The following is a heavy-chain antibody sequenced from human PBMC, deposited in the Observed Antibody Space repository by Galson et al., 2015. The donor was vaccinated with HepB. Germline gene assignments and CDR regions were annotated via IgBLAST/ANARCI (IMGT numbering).Heavy chain of an antibody. CDR2: IYWDDDK. CDR1: GFSLTANGIG. D-gene: IGHD2/OR15-2a*01. J-gene: IGHJ3*02. V-gene: IGHV2-5*02. CDR3: AHSLPPVSIFDI. Sequence: PALVKPTQTLTLTCTFSGFSLTANGIGVGWIRQSPGKALEWLALIYWDDDKRYSPSLKNRLTIAKDTSKTQVVLTMTNIDPVYTATYYCAHSLPPVSIFDIWCQGTMVIVSS.